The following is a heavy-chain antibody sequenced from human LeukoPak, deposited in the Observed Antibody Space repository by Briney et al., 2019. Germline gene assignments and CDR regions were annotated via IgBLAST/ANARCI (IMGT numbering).Heavy chain of an antibody. D-gene: IGHD6-19*01. V-gene: IGHV1-46*01. CDR2: INPSGGST. CDR1: GGTFSSYA. J-gene: IGHJ4*02. Sequence: GASVKVSCKASGGTFSSYAISWVRQAPGQGLEWMGIINPSGGSTSYAQKFQGRVTMTRDMSTSTVYMELSSLRSEDTAVYYCAGAVAEHQFDYWGQGTLVTVSS. CDR3: AGAVAEHQFDY.